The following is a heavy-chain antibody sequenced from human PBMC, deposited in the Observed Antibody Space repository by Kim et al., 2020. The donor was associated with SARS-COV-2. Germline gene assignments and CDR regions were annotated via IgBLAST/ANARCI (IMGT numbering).Heavy chain of an antibody. V-gene: IGHV1-69*13. J-gene: IGHJ6*02. Sequence: SVKVSCKTSGGTISDYVISWVRQAPVQGLEWMGGIISMFGTTGYAEKFQGRVTITADASSSTAYMELSNLRSEDTAVYYCASALRAYFYYHGMDVWGQGTTVTVSS. CDR3: ASALRAYFYYHGMDV. CDR1: GGTISDYV. CDR2: IISMFGTT.